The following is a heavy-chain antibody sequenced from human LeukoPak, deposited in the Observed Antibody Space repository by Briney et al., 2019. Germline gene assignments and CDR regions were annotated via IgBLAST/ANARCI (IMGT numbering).Heavy chain of an antibody. CDR3: ARNTKPYDFWSGYYRRWDAFDI. Sequence: PSETLSLTCAVYGGSFSGYYWRWIRQPPGKGLEWIGEINHSGSTNYNPSLKSRVTISVDTSKNQFSLKLSSVTAADTAVYYCARNTKPYDFWSGYYRRWDAFDIWGQGTMVTVSS. V-gene: IGHV4-34*01. CDR1: GGSFSGYY. CDR2: INHSGST. J-gene: IGHJ3*02. D-gene: IGHD3-3*01.